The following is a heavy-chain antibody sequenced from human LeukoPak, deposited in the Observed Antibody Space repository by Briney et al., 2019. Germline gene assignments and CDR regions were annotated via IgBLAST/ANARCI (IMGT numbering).Heavy chain of an antibody. CDR3: GRGIADSRGYYYVDY. D-gene: IGHD3-22*01. V-gene: IGHV6-1*01. CDR1: GDSLSSHSAA. J-gene: IGHJ4*02. CDR2: TYYRSKWYN. Sequence: SQTRSLTCAISGDSLSSHSAAWSWTRQSPSRGLEWLGRTYYRSKWYNDYAGTVKSPITIKPATSKSQFSLHLNSVTREDTAVYSCGRGIADSRGYYYVDYWGQGTLVTVSS.